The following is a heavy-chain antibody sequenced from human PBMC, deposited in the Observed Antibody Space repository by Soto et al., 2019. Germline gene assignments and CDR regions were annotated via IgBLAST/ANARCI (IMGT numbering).Heavy chain of an antibody. CDR2: IKPKSGGT. D-gene: IGHD3-16*01. CDR3: AKDLTKGVGGLGFDY. V-gene: IGHV1-2*02. J-gene: IGHJ4*02. CDR1: GDTFTANY. Sequence: ASVKVSCKASGDTFTANYIHWVRQAPGQGCEWMGWIKPKSGGTKYPQKFQGRVTMTRDTTLGTVYMTLTRQTSDGAAVYYCAKDLTKGVGGLGFDYWGQGTLVTVSS.